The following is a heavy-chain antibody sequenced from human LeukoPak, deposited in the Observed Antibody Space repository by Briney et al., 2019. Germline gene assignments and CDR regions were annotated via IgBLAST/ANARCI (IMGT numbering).Heavy chain of an antibody. J-gene: IGHJ4*02. CDR3: ARDLGRVGRGNDY. CDR1: GYTFISYG. V-gene: IGHV1-18*01. Sequence: ASVTVSCKASGYTFISYGISWVRQAPGQGLEWMGWISAYTGNTNYAQKLQGRVTMTTDTSTSTTYMELRSLRFDGTAVYYCARDLGRVGRGNDYWGQGTLVTVSS. D-gene: IGHD3-16*01. CDR2: ISAYTGNT.